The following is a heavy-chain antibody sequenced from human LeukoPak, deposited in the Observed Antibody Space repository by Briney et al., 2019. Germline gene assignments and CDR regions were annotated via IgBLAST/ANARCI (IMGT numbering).Heavy chain of an antibody. V-gene: IGHV3-30*04. CDR2: ISYDGSNK. Sequence: GGSLRLSCAASGFTFSSYPMHWVRHAPGKGLQWLAVISYDGSNKYYTDSVKGRFTISRDNSKNTLYLLMNSLRPEDTAVYYCVRDSPSGWYGDFDYWGQGTLVTVSS. CDR1: GFTFSSYP. J-gene: IGHJ4*02. D-gene: IGHD6-19*01. CDR3: VRDSPSGWYGDFDY.